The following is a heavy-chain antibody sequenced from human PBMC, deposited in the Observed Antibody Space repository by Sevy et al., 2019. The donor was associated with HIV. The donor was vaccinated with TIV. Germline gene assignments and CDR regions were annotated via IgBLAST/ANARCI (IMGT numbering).Heavy chain of an antibody. D-gene: IGHD6-19*01. CDR1: GYKVDMYG. Sequence: ASVKVSCKISGYKVDMYGIAWVRQAPGQGLEWMGWISTYNGNTNYAQNFQGRVTMTTDTYTSVVYMELGGLRPDDTAVYYCARATGMAVAGTGRYFDFWGQGTLVTVSS. CDR2: ISTYNGNT. J-gene: IGHJ4*01. V-gene: IGHV1-18*04. CDR3: ARATGMAVAGTGRYFDF.